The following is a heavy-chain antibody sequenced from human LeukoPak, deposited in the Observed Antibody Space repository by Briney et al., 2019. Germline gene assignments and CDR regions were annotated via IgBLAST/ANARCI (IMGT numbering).Heavy chain of an antibody. V-gene: IGHV1-2*02. Sequence: ASVKVSCKASGYTFTGYYMHWVRQAPGQGLEWMGWINPNSGGTNYAQKFQGRVTMTRDTSISTAYMELSRLRSDDTAVYYCARRTYYYDSSGYYFWWFDPWGQGTLVTVSS. CDR3: ARRTYYYDSSGYYFWWFDP. J-gene: IGHJ5*02. CDR2: INPNSGGT. D-gene: IGHD3-22*01. CDR1: GYTFTGYY.